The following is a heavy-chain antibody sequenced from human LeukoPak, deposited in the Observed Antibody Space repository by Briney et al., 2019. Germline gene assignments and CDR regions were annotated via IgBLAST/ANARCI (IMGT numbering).Heavy chain of an antibody. CDR3: ARVEKYYYGSGSRHAFDY. J-gene: IGHJ4*02. V-gene: IGHV3-7*01. CDR2: VNDDGSAM. CDR1: ELTFNTYR. Sequence: GGSLRLSCTDSELTFNTYRMTWVRQAPGKGLEWVASVNDDGSAMKHLDSVKGRFTISRDNAKRSLYLQMNSLRVEDTAVYYCARVEKYYYGSGSRHAFDYWGQGTLVTVSS. D-gene: IGHD3-10*01.